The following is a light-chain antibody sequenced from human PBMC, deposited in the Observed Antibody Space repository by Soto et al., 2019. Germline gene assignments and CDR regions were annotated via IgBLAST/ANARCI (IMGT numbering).Light chain of an antibody. CDR3: CSYAGVSSSVI. CDR1: SSDVGSNNL. Sequence: QSALTQPASVSGSPGQSITISCTGTSSDVGSNNLVSWFQQHPGKAPKLMIYEGSKRPSGVSNRFSGSKSANTASLTISGLQAEDEADYYCCSYAGVSSSVIFGGGTKLTVL. CDR2: EGS. V-gene: IGLV2-23*01. J-gene: IGLJ2*01.